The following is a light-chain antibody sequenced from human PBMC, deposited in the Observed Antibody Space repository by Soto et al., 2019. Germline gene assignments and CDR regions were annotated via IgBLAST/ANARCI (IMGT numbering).Light chain of an antibody. Sequence: DIQMTQSPSTLSASVGDRVTITCRASQSILSWLAWYQHKPGKAPKLLIYDASSLESGVHSRFSGSRSGTEFTLTISSRQPDDIAPYYCQQYDTYWTFGQGTKVEI. CDR3: QQYDTYWT. V-gene: IGKV1-5*01. CDR1: QSILSW. CDR2: DAS. J-gene: IGKJ1*01.